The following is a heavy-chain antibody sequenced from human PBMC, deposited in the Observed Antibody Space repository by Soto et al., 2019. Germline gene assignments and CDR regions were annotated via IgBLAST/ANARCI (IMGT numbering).Heavy chain of an antibody. V-gene: IGHV3-30*04. CDR3: ARDDECWSNCDLGS. Sequence: QVQVVESGGGVVQAGRSLRLSCAVSGFTLSSHAMHWGRQAPGKGLEWVALRLSDGRKKYYADSVKRRFTTSRDDSKNTRYLHMNRLSVADTAVYYWARDDECWSNCDLGSWGQGALVTVSS. D-gene: IGHD3-3*01. J-gene: IGHJ4*02. CDR2: RLSDGRKK. CDR1: GFTLSSHA.